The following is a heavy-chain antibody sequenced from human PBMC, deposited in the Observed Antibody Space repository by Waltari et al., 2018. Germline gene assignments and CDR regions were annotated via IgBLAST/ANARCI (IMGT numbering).Heavy chain of an antibody. V-gene: IGHV4-39*07. CDR2: IYYSGST. CDR3: ARAPRSIAVAGSYNWFDP. J-gene: IGHJ5*02. D-gene: IGHD6-19*01. Sequence: QLQLQESGPGLVKPSETLSLTCTVSGGSISSSSYYWGWIRQPPGKGLEWIGSIYYSGSTYYNPSLNSRVTISVDTSKNQFSLKLSSVTAADTAVYYCARAPRSIAVAGSYNWFDPWGQGTLVTVSS. CDR1: GGSISSSSYY.